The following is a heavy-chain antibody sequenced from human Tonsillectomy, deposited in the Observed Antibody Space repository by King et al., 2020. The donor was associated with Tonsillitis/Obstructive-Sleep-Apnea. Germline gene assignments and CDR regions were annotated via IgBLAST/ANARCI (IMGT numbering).Heavy chain of an antibody. V-gene: IGHV5-51*01. CDR2: IYPGDSHT. CDR1: GYSFPTCW. J-gene: IGHJ3*02. CDR3: ARRVLGYCSGVTCPDAFDI. Sequence: QLVQSGAEVKKPGESVKISCKGSGYSFPTCWIGWVRQMPGKGLEWMGIIYPGDSHTTYSPSFQGQVTISADNSIGTAYLQWSSLRASDTAMYYCARRVLGYCSGVTCPDAFDIWGQGTMVTVSS. D-gene: IGHD2-15*01.